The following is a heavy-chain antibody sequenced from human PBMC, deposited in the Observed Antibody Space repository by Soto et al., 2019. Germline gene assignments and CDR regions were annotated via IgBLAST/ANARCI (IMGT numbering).Heavy chain of an antibody. CDR3: ARRWYYDFWSGYTDY. Sequence: PSETLSLTCTISGGAISSYYWSWIRQTPGKGLEWIGYVYFSGSTNYNPSLKSRVLISIDTSQNQFSLKLSSVTAADTAVYYCARRWYYDFWSGYTDYCGQGTLVTVPP. J-gene: IGHJ4*02. V-gene: IGHV4-59*08. CDR1: GGAISSYY. CDR2: VYFSGST. D-gene: IGHD3-3*01.